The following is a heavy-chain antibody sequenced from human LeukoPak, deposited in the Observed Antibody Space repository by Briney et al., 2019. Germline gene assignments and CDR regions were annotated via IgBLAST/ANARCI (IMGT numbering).Heavy chain of an antibody. J-gene: IGHJ5*02. V-gene: IGHV1-2*02. Sequence: ASVKVSCKASGYTFTGYYMHWVRQAPGQGLEWMGWINPNSGGTNYAQKFQGRDTVTRDTSISTAYMELSRLRSDDTAVYYCARVVVVPAAPSNWFDPWGQGTLVTVSS. CDR3: ARVVVVPAAPSNWFDP. CDR1: GYTFTGYY. CDR2: INPNSGGT. D-gene: IGHD2-2*01.